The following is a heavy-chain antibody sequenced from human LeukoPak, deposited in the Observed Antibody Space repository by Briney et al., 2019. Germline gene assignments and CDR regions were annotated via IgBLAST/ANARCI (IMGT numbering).Heavy chain of an antibody. J-gene: IGHJ4*02. D-gene: IGHD6-13*01. CDR1: GFILRNHA. CDR2: ISDDGYST. CDR3: AKGHSSSWYLLEY. Sequence: GGSLRLSCAASGFILRNHAMNWVRQAPGKGPEWVSGISDDGYSTWYADSVKGRFTISRDNSKNTLYLQMNSLRPEDTAVYYCAKGHSSSWYLLEYWGQGTLVTVSS. V-gene: IGHV3-23*01.